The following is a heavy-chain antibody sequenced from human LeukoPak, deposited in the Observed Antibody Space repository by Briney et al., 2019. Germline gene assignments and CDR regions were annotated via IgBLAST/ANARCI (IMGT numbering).Heavy chain of an antibody. D-gene: IGHD1-26*01. Sequence: GGSLRLSCVASGFTFSSYTMSWVRQAPGKGLEWVSAISGSGVSTYYADSVKGRFTISRDNSRNTLYLQMNSLRAEDTALEYXXXXXXSGXWTXXXYMDVWXKGTTVTVSS. CDR2: ISGSGVST. J-gene: IGHJ6*03. V-gene: IGHV3-23*01. CDR1: GFTFSSYT. CDR3: XXXXXSGXWTXXXYMDV.